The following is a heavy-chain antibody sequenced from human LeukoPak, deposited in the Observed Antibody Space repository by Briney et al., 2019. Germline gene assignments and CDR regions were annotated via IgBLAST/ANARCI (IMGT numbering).Heavy chain of an antibody. CDR1: GGSISSYY. D-gene: IGHD6-19*01. CDR2: IYYSGST. Sequence: SETLSLTRTVSGGSISSYYWSWIRQPPGKGLEWIGYIYYSGSTNYNPSLKSRVTISVDTSKNQFSLKVSSVTAADTAVYYCVRAVAATRIDFWGQGTLVTVSS. V-gene: IGHV4-59*01. J-gene: IGHJ4*02. CDR3: VRAVAATRIDF.